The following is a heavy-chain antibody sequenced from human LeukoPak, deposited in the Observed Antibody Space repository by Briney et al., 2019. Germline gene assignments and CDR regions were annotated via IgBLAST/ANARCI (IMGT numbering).Heavy chain of an antibody. D-gene: IGHD3-16*02. J-gene: IGHJ4*02. CDR1: GGSFSGYY. CDR3: ARGLRLGELSLLALFDY. V-gene: IGHV4-34*01. CDR2: INHSGST. Sequence: SETLSLTCAVYGGSFSGYYWSWIRQPPGKGLEWIGDINHSGSTNYNPSLKSRVTISVDTSKNQFSLKLSSVTAADTAVYYCARGLRLGELSLLALFDYWGQGTLVTVSS.